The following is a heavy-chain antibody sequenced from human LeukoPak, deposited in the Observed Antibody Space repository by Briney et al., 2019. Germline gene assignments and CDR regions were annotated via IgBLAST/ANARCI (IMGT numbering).Heavy chain of an antibody. CDR2: INTNTGNP. CDR3: ARKGSGNYFGFDI. D-gene: IGHD1-26*01. V-gene: IGHV7-4-1*02. CDR1: GYTFTGYY. Sequence: GASVKVSCKASGYTFTGYYMHWVRQAPGQGLEWMGWINTNTGNPTYAQGFTGRFVFSLDTSVSTAYLRISSLKAEDTAVYYCARKGSGNYFGFDIWGQGTMVTVSS. J-gene: IGHJ3*02.